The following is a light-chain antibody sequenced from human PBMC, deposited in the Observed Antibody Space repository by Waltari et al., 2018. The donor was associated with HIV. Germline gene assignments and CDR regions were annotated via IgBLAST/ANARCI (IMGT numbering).Light chain of an antibody. V-gene: IGLV6-57*03. CDR3: QSFDTNNHWV. CDR2: EDY. CDR1: SGIIASNY. Sequence: NFMLTQPHSVSESPEKTVTISCTRPSGIIASNYEPWFQQRPGKAPTTILYEDYQRPSGVPDRFSGTLDESSNSASLTISGVKTEDEADYYCQSFDTNNHWVFGGGTRLTVL. J-gene: IGLJ3*02.